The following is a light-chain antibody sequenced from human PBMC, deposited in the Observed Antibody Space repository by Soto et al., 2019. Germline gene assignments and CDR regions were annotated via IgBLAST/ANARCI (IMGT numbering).Light chain of an antibody. CDR1: QSLLYTSTNKNY. J-gene: IGKJ4*01. CDR2: WAS. Sequence: DTVMTQSPDSLAVSLGERATINCKSSQSLLYTSTNKNYLSWYQQKPGQPPRLLSYWASTRESGVPGRFSGSGSGTDFTLTSSGLQAEHVAVYFCQQSYSSPLTFGGGTKVEI. V-gene: IGKV4-1*01. CDR3: QQSYSSPLT.